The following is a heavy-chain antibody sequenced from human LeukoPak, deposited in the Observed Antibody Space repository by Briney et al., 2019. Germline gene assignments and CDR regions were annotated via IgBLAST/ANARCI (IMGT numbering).Heavy chain of an antibody. Sequence: SSETLSLTCTVSGGSIGSYSWNWIRQSPGTGLEWIGYVYYSGSTTYNPSLRSRVTISVDTSKNQFSLKLSSVTAADTAVYYCARLKARDAFDIWGQGTMVTVSS. CDR3: ARLKARDAFDI. V-gene: IGHV4-59*08. CDR2: VYYSGST. J-gene: IGHJ3*02. CDR1: GGSIGSYS.